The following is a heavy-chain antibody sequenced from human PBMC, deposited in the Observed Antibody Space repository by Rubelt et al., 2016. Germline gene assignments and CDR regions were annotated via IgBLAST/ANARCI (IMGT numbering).Heavy chain of an antibody. D-gene: IGHD6-13*01. CDR3: ARDDSNSRVVDFDY. J-gene: IGHJ4*02. CDR1: GFSFSAYS. V-gene: IGHV3-48*04. CDR2: ISGGSGSNK. Sequence: EAQLVESGGGLVQPGGSLRLSCAASGFSFSAYSMNWVRQAPGKGLEWISYISGGSGSNKYNADSVKGRFQLSRENAQNSLYLKMNSLRADDTAVYYCARDDSNSRVVDFDYWGQGTLVTVSS.